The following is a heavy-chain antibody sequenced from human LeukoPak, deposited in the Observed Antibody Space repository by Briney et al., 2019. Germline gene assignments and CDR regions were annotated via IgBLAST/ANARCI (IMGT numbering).Heavy chain of an antibody. D-gene: IGHD6-13*01. Sequence: SVKVSCKASGGTFSSYAISWVRQAPGQGLEWMVGIIPIFGTANYAQKFQGRVTITADESTSTAYMEPSSLRSEDTAVYYCARGGQQLVPDYYYYYMDVWGKGTTVTVSS. CDR2: IIPIFGTA. CDR1: GGTFSSYA. J-gene: IGHJ6*03. V-gene: IGHV1-69*13. CDR3: ARGGQQLVPDYYYYYMDV.